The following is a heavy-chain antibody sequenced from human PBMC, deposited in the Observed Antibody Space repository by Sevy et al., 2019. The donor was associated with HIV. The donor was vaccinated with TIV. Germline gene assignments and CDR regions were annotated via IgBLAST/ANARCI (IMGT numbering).Heavy chain of an antibody. CDR1: GDSVSSNSAA. J-gene: IGHJ2*01. CDR3: VRYRSGYYWYFDL. D-gene: IGHD6-19*01. CDR2: TYYRSTWYS. V-gene: IGHV6-1*01. Sequence: KQSQTLSVTCAISGDSVSSNSAAWTWIRQSPSRGLEWLGRTYYRSTWYSDYADSVKRRPTITPDTSMNQISLQLQSVTPDDTAMYYFVRYRSGYYWYFDLWGRGTLVTVSS.